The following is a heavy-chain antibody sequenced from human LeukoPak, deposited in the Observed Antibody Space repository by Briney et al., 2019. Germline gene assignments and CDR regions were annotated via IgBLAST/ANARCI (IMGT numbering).Heavy chain of an antibody. V-gene: IGHV5-51*01. D-gene: IGHD3-22*01. CDR1: GYTFTSYC. Sequence: ASVKVSCKASGYTFTSYCVSWVRQAPGQGLEWMGIIYPGDSDTRYSPSFQGQVTISADKSTSTTYLQWSSLKVADTAMYYCARLHDTKFDPWGQGTLVTVSS. J-gene: IGHJ5*02. CDR3: ARLHDTKFDP. CDR2: IYPGDSDT.